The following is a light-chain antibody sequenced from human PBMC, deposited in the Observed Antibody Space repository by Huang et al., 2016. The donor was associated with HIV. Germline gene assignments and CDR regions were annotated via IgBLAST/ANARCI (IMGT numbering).Light chain of an antibody. V-gene: IGKV3-15*01. CDR3: QQYNDWPPI. CDR2: GAC. CDR1: QSISSN. Sequence: EIVMTQSPATLSVSPGERVTFSCRASQSISSNLAWYQQNPGQAPRLLIFGACTRAGGSPARFGGSGAGTEFTLTISSLQPEDFAVYYCQQYNDWPPIFGPGTKVDL. J-gene: IGKJ3*01.